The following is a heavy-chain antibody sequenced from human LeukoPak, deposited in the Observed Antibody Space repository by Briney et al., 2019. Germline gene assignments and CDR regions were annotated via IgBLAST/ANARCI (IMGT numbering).Heavy chain of an antibody. D-gene: IGHD4-11*01. J-gene: IGHJ5*02. V-gene: IGHV1-69*05. CDR2: IIPIFGTA. Sequence: SVKVSCKASGGTFSSYAIGRVRQAPGQGLEWMGRIIPIFGTANYAQKFQGRVTITTDESTSTAYMELSSLRSEDTAVYYCAREVWEDSNSPNWFDPWGQGTLVTVSS. CDR3: AREVWEDSNSPNWFDP. CDR1: GGTFSSYA.